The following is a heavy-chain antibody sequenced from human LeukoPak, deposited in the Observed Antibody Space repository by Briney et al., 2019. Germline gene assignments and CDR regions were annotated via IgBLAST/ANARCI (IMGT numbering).Heavy chain of an antibody. Sequence: GGSLRLSCAASGFTFSSYGMSWVRQAPGKGLEWVSAISGSGGSTYYADSVKGRFTISRDNSKNTLYLQMNSLRTEDTAVYYCVKDFSWSLDYWGQGTLVTVSS. D-gene: IGHD6-13*01. CDR2: ISGSGGST. J-gene: IGHJ4*02. CDR3: VKDFSWSLDY. CDR1: GFTFSSYG. V-gene: IGHV3-23*01.